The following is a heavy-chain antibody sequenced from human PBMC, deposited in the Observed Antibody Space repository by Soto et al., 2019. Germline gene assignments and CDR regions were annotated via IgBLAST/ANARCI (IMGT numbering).Heavy chain of an antibody. J-gene: IGHJ4*02. V-gene: IGHV3-30-3*01. CDR2: ISDDGSNK. Sequence: PGGSLRLFCAAAGFTFSGYAMHWVRQAPGKGLEWVAVISDDGSNKYYADSVKGRFTISRDNSKNTLYLQMNSLRADDTAVYYRARSLPIVGPPFDYWGQGTLVTVSS. CDR1: GFTFSGYA. D-gene: IGHD3-22*01. CDR3: ARSLPIVGPPFDY.